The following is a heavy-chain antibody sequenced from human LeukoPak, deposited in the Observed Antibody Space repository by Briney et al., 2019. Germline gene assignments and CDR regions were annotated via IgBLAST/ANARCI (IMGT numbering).Heavy chain of an antibody. D-gene: IGHD4-11*01. CDR3: ARLRAYSNYYFDY. CDR2: IYYSGST. J-gene: IGHJ4*02. Sequence: SETLSLTCTVSGGSISSYYWSWIRQPPGKGLGWIGYIYYSGSTNYNPSLKSRVTISVDTSKNQFSLKLSSVTAADTAVYYCARLRAYSNYYFDYWGQGTLVTVSS. CDR1: GGSISSYY. V-gene: IGHV4-59*01.